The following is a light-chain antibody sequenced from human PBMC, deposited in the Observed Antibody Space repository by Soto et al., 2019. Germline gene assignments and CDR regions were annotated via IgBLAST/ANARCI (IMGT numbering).Light chain of an antibody. CDR2: GAS. CDR1: QSVGSNY. Sequence: EIVLTQSPGTLSLSPGERATLYCRASQSVGSNYLAWYQQKPGQAPRVLIYGASSRATGIPDRFSGSGSGANFTLPISRIEPEDFAVYYWQQYTTSPFTFGPGTKVDIK. J-gene: IGKJ3*01. V-gene: IGKV3-20*01. CDR3: QQYTTSPFT.